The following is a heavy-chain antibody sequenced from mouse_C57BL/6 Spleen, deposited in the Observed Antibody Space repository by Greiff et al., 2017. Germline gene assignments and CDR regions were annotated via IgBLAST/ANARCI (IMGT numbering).Heavy chain of an antibody. D-gene: IGHD1-1*01. CDR2: IYPGSGST. CDR3: ARRGEYYGSSPYWYFDV. CDR1: GYTFTSYW. Sequence: QVQLKQPGAELVKPGASVKMSCKASGYTFTSYWITWVKQRPGQGLEWIGDIYPGSGSTNYNEKFKSKATLTVDTSSSTAYMQLSSLTSEDSAVYYCARRGEYYGSSPYWYFDVWGTGTTVTVSS. V-gene: IGHV1-55*01. J-gene: IGHJ1*03.